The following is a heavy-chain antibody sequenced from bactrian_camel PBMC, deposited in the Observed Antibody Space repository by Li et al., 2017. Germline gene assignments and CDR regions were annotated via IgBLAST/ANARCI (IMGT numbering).Heavy chain of an antibody. CDR1: EFTPSTAF. Sequence: VQLVESGGGSVQVGGSLTLSCTASEFTPSTAFMGWFRHAPGKVPEGVAFFYSGGGGSTDYADSVKGRFTISQDNAKNTVYLQMNSLKPEDTAMYYCATSYGGSWSVACDGYWGQGTQVTVS. CDR3: ATSYGGSWSVACDGY. D-gene: IGHD6*01. J-gene: IGHJ6*01. CDR2: FYSGGGGST. V-gene: IGHV3S40*01.